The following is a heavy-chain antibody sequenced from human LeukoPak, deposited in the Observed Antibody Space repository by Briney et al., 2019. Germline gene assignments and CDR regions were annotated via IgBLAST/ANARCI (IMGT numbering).Heavy chain of an antibody. CDR3: ARLLAYTVPSP. CDR2: MNPNSGNT. J-gene: IGHJ5*02. V-gene: IGHV1-8*01. Sequence: GASVKVSCKASGYTFTSYDINWVGQATGQGLEWMGWMNPNSGNTGYAKKFQGRVTITRNTSISTAYMELSSLRSEDTAVYYCARLLAYTVPSPWGQGTLVTVSS. CDR1: GYTFTSYD. D-gene: IGHD2-2*02.